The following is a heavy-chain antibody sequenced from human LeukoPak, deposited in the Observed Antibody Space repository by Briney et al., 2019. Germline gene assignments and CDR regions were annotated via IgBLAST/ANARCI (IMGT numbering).Heavy chain of an antibody. CDR3: ARGGFGGYDSSFDY. CDR1: GFTFSNYW. V-gene: IGHV3-74*01. D-gene: IGHD5-12*01. CDR2: INSDGGST. J-gene: IGHJ4*02. Sequence: GGSLRLSCAASGFTFSNYWMHWVRQGPGKELVWISRINSDGGSTSYADSVKGRFTISRDNPKNTLYLQMNSLRVEDTAVYYCARGGFGGYDSSFDYWGQGTLVTVSS.